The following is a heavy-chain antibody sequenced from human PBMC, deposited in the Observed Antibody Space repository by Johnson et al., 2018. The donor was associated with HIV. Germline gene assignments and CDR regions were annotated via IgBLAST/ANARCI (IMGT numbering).Heavy chain of an antibody. CDR2: ISYDGSNK. D-gene: IGHD6-13*01. V-gene: IGHV3-30*04. CDR3: ARDESSRLQLTGNDAFDI. CDR1: GFTFSSYA. Sequence: QMLLVESGGGVVQPGRSLRLSCAASGFTFSSYAMHWVRQAPGKGLEWVAVISYDGSNKYYSDSVKGRFTISRDNSNNTLYLQMNSLRAEDTAVYYCARDESSRLQLTGNDAFDIWGQGTMVTVSS. J-gene: IGHJ3*02.